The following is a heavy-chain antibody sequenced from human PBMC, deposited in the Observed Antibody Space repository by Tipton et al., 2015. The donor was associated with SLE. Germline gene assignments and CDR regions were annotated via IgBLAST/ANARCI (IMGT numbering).Heavy chain of an antibody. CDR3: ARATVAGMGY. CDR1: GGSISSYY. Sequence: TLSPTCTVSGGSISSYYWSWIRQPPGKGLEWIGYIYYSGSTNYNPSLKSRVTISVDTSKNQFSLKLSSVTAADTAVYYCARATVAGMGYWGQGTLVTVSS. V-gene: IGHV4-59*08. D-gene: IGHD6-19*01. J-gene: IGHJ4*02. CDR2: IYYSGST.